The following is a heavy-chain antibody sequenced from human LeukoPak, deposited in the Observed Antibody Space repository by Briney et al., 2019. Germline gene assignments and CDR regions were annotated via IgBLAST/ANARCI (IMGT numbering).Heavy chain of an antibody. J-gene: IGHJ4*02. Sequence: GASVKVSCKTSGYTFTTYGVSWVRQAPGQGLEWMGWVSGYTRNTNYAERFQGRVTMTTDTSTTTVYMELTSLRSDDTAVYYCARGEVSASLYYFDFWGQGTLVTVS. V-gene: IGHV1-18*01. CDR3: ARGEVSASLYYFDF. CDR2: VSGYTRNT. D-gene: IGHD2-2*01. CDR1: GYTFTTYG.